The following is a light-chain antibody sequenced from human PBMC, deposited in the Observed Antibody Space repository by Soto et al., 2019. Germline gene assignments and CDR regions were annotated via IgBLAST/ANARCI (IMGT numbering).Light chain of an antibody. V-gene: IGLV1-44*01. Sequence: QSVLTQPPSASGTPGQRVTISCSGSISNIGGNTVNWYQQVPGTAPKVLIFKNNQRPSGVPDRFSGFKSGTSASLAISGLQSEDEADYYCAAWDDSLNGVVFGGGTKVTVL. CDR1: ISNIGGNT. J-gene: IGLJ2*01. CDR3: AAWDDSLNGVV. CDR2: KNN.